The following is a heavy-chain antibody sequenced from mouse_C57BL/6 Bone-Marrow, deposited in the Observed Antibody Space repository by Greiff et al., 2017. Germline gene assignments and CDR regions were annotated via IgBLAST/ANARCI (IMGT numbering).Heavy chain of an antibody. J-gene: IGHJ1*03. CDR2: IFPGSGST. D-gene: IGHD1-1*01. CDR1: GYTFTDYY. V-gene: IGHV1-75*01. CDR3: ARKNYGSSYWYFDV. Sequence: QVQLKESGPELVKPGASVKISCKASGYTFTDYYINWVKQRPGQGLEWIGWIFPGSGSTYYNEKFKGKATLTVDKSSSTAYMLLSSLTSEDSAVYCCARKNYGSSYWYFDVWGTGTTVTVSS.